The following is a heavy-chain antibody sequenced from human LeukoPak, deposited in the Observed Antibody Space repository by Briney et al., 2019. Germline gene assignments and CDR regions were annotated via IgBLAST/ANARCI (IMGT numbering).Heavy chain of an antibody. J-gene: IGHJ2*01. V-gene: IGHV1-18*01. CDR1: GYTFIGYG. CDR3: TRASGSGKYFDV. CDR2: ISAYNANT. D-gene: IGHD3-10*01. Sequence: ASVKVSCKASGYTFIGYGINWVRQAPGQGLEWMGWISAYNANTNYAQKFQGRVTMTTDTSTDTAYMELRSLTSDDTAFYYCTRASGSGKYFDVWGRGTLVSVSS.